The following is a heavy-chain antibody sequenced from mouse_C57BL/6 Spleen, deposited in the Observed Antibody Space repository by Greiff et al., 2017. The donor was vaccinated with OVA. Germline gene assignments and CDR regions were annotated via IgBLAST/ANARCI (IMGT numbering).Heavy chain of an antibody. D-gene: IGHD4-1*01. V-gene: IGHV5-16*01. CDR3: ARDRGSYGYFDV. CDR1: GFTFSDYY. J-gene: IGHJ1*03. Sequence: DVQLVESEGGLVQPGSSMKLSCTASGFTFSDYYMAWVRQVPEKGLEWVANINYDGSSTYYLDSLKSRFIISRDNAKNILYLQMSSLKSEDTATYYCARDRGSYGYFDVWGTGTTVTVSS. CDR2: INYDGSST.